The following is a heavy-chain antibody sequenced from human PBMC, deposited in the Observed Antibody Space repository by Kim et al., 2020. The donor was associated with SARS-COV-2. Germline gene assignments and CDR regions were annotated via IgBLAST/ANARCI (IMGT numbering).Heavy chain of an antibody. CDR2: ISWNSGSI. J-gene: IGHJ4*02. Sequence: GGSLRLSCAASGFTFDDYAMHCVRQAPGKGLEWVSGISWNSGSIGYADSVKGRFTISRDNAKNSLYLQMNSLRAEDTALYYGAKGGNSSGWFFDYWGQGTLVTVSS. D-gene: IGHD6-19*01. V-gene: IGHV3-9*01. CDR3: AKGGNSSGWFFDY. CDR1: GFTFDDYA.